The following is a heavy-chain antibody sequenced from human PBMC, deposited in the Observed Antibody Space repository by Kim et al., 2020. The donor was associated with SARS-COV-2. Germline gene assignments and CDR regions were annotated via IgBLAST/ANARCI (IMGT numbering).Heavy chain of an antibody. D-gene: IGHD3-22*01. Sequence: LKSRVTISVDTSKNQFSLKLSSVTAADTAVYYCASRRRYYDSSGYYYLDYWGQGTLVTVSS. CDR3: ASRRRYYDSSGYYYLDY. V-gene: IGHV4-34*01. J-gene: IGHJ4*02.